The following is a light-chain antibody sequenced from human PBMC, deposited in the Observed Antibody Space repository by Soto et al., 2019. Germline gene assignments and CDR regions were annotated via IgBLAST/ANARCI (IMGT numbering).Light chain of an antibody. CDR2: GAS. CDR1: QIVSSSY. V-gene: IGKV3-20*01. CDR3: QQYGSSPRT. Sequence: EMVLTQSPGTLSLSPGERATLSCRASQIVSSSYLAWYQQKPGQAPRLLIYGASSRATGIPDRFSGSGSGTDFTLTISRLEPEDFAIYFCQQYGSSPRTCGQGTKLEIK. J-gene: IGKJ2*01.